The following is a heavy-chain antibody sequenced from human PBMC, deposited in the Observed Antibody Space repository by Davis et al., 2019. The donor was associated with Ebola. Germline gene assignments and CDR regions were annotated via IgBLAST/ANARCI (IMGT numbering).Heavy chain of an antibody. CDR3: ARDISSSGEAYSYGMDV. V-gene: IGHV4-34*01. CDR2: IYHSGST. D-gene: IGHD6-6*01. CDR1: GGSFSGYY. J-gene: IGHJ6*02. Sequence: MPSETLSLTCAVYGGSFSGYYWSWIRQPPGKGLEWIGEIYHSGSTNYNPSLKSRVTISVDKSKNQFALKLNSVTAADTAVYYCARDISSSGEAYSYGMDVWGQGTTVTVSS.